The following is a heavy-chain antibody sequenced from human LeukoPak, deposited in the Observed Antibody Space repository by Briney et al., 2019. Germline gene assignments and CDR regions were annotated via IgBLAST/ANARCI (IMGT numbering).Heavy chain of an antibody. D-gene: IGHD3-10*01. Sequence: WASVNLSFTASGYTFTVYYMHWVRQAPGQGLEWMGWINPNSGGTNYAQKFQGRVTMTRDTSISTAYMELSRLRSDATAVYYCARGWAGELLNAFDIWGQGTMVTVSS. CDR2: INPNSGGT. V-gene: IGHV1-2*02. CDR3: ARGWAGELLNAFDI. CDR1: GYTFTVYY. J-gene: IGHJ3*02.